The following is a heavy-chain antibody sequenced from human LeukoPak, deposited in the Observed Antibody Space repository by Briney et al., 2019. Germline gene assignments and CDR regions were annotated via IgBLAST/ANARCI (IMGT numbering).Heavy chain of an antibody. CDR3: ARSVEGYCRGGSCYSYSYYMDV. D-gene: IGHD2-15*01. V-gene: IGHV4-4*07. CDR1: GGSISSYY. Sequence: NASETLSLTCTVSGGSISSYYWSWIRQPAGKGLEWIGRIYTSGSTNYNPSLKSRVTISVDTSKNQFSLKLSSVTAADTAVYYCARSVEGYCRGGSCYSYSYYMDVWGKGTTVTVSS. CDR2: IYTSGST. J-gene: IGHJ6*03.